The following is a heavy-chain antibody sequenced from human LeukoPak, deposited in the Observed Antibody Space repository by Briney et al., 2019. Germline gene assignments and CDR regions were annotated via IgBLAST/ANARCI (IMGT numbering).Heavy chain of an antibody. CDR2: ISYDGSNK. CDR3: ARETPSQPFDY. J-gene: IGHJ4*02. V-gene: IGHV3-30-3*01. CDR1: GFTFGSYA. Sequence: GGSLRLSCAASGFTFGSYAMHWVRQAPGKGLEWVAVISYDGSNKYYADSVKGRFTISRDNSKNTLYLQMNSLRAEDTAVYYCARETPSQPFDYWGQGTLVTVSS.